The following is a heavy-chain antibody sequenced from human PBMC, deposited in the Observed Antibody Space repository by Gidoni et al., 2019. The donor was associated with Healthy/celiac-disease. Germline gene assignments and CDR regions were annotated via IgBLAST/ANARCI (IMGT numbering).Heavy chain of an antibody. J-gene: IGHJ1*01. D-gene: IGHD2-2*01. CDR1: GGTFSSNA. CDR3: ARAGDGVLPAAIWWYFQH. V-gene: IGHV1-69*01. Sequence: QVQLVQSGAEVKKPGSSVKVSCKASGGTFSSNANSWVRQAPGQGLEWMGGIIPIFGTANYAHKFQGRVTITADESTSTAYMELSSLRSEDTAVYYCARAGDGVLPAAIWWYFQHWGQGTLVTVSS. CDR2: IIPIFGTA.